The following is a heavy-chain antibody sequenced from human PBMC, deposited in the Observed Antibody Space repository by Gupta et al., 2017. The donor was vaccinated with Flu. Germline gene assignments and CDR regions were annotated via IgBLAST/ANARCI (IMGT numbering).Heavy chain of an antibody. CDR3: AKGGLTITNVAFDI. V-gene: IGHV3-9*01. J-gene: IGHJ3*02. Sequence: EVQMVESGGGLVQPGRSLRLSCAASGFTFDHYAMHWVRQAPGKGLEWVSGISWDSGSIGYADSVKGRFTSSRDSAKNSLFLEMNSLRIEDTALYYCAKGGLTITNVAFDIWGQGTLVTVSS. CDR1: GFTFDHYA. D-gene: IGHD2-8*01. CDR2: ISWDSGSI.